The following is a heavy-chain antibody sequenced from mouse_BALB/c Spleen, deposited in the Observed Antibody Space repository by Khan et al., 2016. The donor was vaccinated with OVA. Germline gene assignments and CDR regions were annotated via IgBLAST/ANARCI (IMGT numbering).Heavy chain of an antibody. CDR1: GYTFTDYY. J-gene: IGHJ2*01. Sequence: QMQLEESGAELARPGASVKLSCKASGYTFTDYYINWVKQRTGQGLEWIGEIYPGSGNTYYNEKFKGKATLTADKSSSTAYMQLSSLTSEDSAVYFWARSSYGNTGYFDYWGQGTTLTVSS. CDR2: IYPGSGNT. D-gene: IGHD2-1*01. V-gene: IGHV1-77*01. CDR3: ARSSYGNTGYFDY.